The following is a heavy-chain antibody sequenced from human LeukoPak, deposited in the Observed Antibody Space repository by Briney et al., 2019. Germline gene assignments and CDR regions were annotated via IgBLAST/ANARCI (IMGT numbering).Heavy chain of an antibody. J-gene: IGHJ4*02. V-gene: IGHV3-73*01. CDR2: IRSKTNGYAT. D-gene: IGHD3-10*01. Sequence: PGGSLRLSCAASGFTFSGSAMHWVRQASGKGLEWVGRIRSKTNGYATAYAASVKGRFTISRDDSKNTAYLQMNSLKTEDTAVYYCTRSAELLWFGEYLSNWGQGTLVTVSS. CDR1: GFTFSGSA. CDR3: TRSAELLWFGEYLSN.